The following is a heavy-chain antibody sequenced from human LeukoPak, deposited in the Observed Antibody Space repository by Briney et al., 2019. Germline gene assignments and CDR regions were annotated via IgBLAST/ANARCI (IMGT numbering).Heavy chain of an antibody. V-gene: IGHV7-4-1*02. CDR1: GYTFTSYT. Sequence: ASVKVSCKASGYTFTSYTMNWVRQAPGQGLEWMGWINTNTGNPTYAQGFTGRFVFSLDTSVSTAYLQISSLKAEDTAVYYCARDNPPDEGLWFGELWAWGQGTLVTVSS. CDR2: INTNTGNP. J-gene: IGHJ5*02. CDR3: ARDNPPDEGLWFGELWA. D-gene: IGHD3-10*01.